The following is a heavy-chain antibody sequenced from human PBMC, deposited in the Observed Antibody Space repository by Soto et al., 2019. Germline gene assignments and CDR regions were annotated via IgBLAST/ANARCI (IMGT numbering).Heavy chain of an antibody. CDR3: AKERSSGYYFFDY. J-gene: IGHJ4*02. V-gene: IGHV3-23*01. Sequence: GGSLRLSCAASGFTFDDYAMHWVRQAPGEGLEWVSAISGSDGSIYYADSVKGRFTISRDISKNTLYLQMNSLRAEDTAIYYCAKERSSGYYFFDYWGQGTLVTVSS. CDR1: GFTFDDYA. D-gene: IGHD5-12*01. CDR2: ISGSDGSI.